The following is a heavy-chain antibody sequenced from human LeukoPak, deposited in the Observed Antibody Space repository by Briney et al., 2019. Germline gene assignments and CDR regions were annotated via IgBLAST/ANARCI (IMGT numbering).Heavy chain of an antibody. CDR3: ARVVASRLAVHY. CDR1: GYTFTGYF. V-gene: IGHV1-2*02. CDR2: ITPNSGGT. D-gene: IGHD6-19*01. J-gene: IGHJ4*02. Sequence: ASVKLSCETSGYTFTGYFLNWVRQAPGQGLEWMGIITPNSGGTNCGQKFQDRVTLTRDESVATAYLQLRSLTSDDTAVYYCARVVASRLAVHYWGQGTLVTVSS.